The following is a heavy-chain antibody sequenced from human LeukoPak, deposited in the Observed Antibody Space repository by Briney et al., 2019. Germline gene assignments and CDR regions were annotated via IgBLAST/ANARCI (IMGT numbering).Heavy chain of an antibody. D-gene: IGHD4-17*01. CDR3: ARGYGDYEDY. Sequence: GGSLRLSCAASGFTFSTHWMTWVRQAPGKGLEWVANINQAGTEKYYVDSVKGRFTISRDNAKNSLSLQMNSLGAEDTAVYYCARGYGDYEDYWGQGTLVTVSS. V-gene: IGHV3-7*04. CDR1: GFTFSTHW. J-gene: IGHJ4*02. CDR2: INQAGTEK.